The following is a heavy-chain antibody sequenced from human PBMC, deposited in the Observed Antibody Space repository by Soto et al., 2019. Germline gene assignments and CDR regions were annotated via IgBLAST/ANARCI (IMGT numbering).Heavy chain of an antibody. Sequence: ASVKVSCKASGYTFTSYGISWVRQAPGQGLEWMGWISAYNGNTNYAQKLQGRVTMTTDTSTSTAYMELRSLRSDDTAVYYCARLITYSSSISTAPNWSDPWGQGTLVTVSS. CDR3: ARLITYSSSISTAPNWSDP. J-gene: IGHJ5*02. CDR2: ISAYNGNT. D-gene: IGHD6-13*01. V-gene: IGHV1-18*01. CDR1: GYTFTSYG.